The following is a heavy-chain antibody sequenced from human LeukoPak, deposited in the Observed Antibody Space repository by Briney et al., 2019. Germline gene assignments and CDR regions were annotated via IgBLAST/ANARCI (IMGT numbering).Heavy chain of an antibody. V-gene: IGHV3-23*01. CDR1: GFTFSSYA. CDR2: ISGSGGST. Sequence: PGGSLSLSCAASGFTFSSYAMSWVRQAPGKGLEWASAISGSGGSTYYADSVKGRFTISRDNSKNTLYLQMNSLRAEDTAVYDCAITLEDYYYGMDVWGQGTTVTVSS. CDR3: AITLEDYYYGMDV. J-gene: IGHJ6*02.